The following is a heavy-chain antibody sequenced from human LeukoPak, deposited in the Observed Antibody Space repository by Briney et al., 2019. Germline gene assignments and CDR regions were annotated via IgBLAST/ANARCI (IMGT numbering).Heavy chain of an antibody. CDR2: ISRSGGST. Sequence: GGSLRLSCAASGFTFSSYAMSWVRQAPGKGLEWVSAISRSGGSTYYADSVKGRFTISRDNSKNTLYLQMNSLRAEDTAVYYCAKAGSYDSSGYYYDYWGQGTLVTVSS. J-gene: IGHJ4*02. D-gene: IGHD3-22*01. CDR1: GFTFSSYA. CDR3: AKAGSYDSSGYYYDY. V-gene: IGHV3-23*01.